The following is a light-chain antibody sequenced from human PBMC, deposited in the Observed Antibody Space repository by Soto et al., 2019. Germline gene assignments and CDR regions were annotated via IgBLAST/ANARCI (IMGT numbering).Light chain of an antibody. Sequence: EIMMTQSPATLSVSPGERATLSCRASQSVSNNLAWYQQKPGQAPRLLIYYASTRATGIPARFSGSGSGTEFTLTLSSLQSEDFALYYCQQYNNWSPITFGQGTRLEIK. CDR2: YAS. CDR1: QSVSNN. V-gene: IGKV3-15*01. CDR3: QQYNNWSPIT. J-gene: IGKJ5*01.